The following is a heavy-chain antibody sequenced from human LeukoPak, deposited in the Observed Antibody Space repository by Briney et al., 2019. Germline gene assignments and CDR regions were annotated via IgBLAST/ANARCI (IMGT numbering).Heavy chain of an antibody. D-gene: IGHD3-22*01. J-gene: IGHJ4*02. CDR3: ARDLPHYYDSSVDY. CDR2: ISAYNGNT. CDR1: GYTFTSYG. V-gene: IGHV1-18*01. Sequence: APVKVSCKASGYTFTSYGISWVRQAPGQGLEWMGWISAYNGNTNYAQKLQGRVTMTTDTSTSTAYMELRSLRSDDTAVYYCARDLPHYYDSSVDYWGQGTLVTVSS.